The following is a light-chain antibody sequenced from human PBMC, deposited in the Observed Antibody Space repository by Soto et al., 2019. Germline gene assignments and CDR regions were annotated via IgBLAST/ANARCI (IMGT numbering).Light chain of an antibody. CDR2: EDS. J-gene: IGLJ1*01. CDR3: CSYAGGSTDNYV. V-gene: IGLV2-23*01. Sequence: QSVLTQPASVSGSPGQSITISCTGTSSDVGSYNLVSWYQQYPGKAPKVMIYEDSKRPSGVSNRFSGSKSGNTASLTISGLQAEDEADYYCCSYAGGSTDNYVFGTGTKVTVL. CDR1: SSDVGSYNL.